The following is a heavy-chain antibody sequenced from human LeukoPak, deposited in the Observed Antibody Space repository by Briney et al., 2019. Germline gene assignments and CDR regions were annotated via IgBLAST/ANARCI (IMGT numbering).Heavy chain of an antibody. CDR1: GFTVSDAW. D-gene: IGHD3-10*01. V-gene: IGHV3-15*01. CDR2: IKSKSDGGTS. Sequence: GGSLRLSCAASGFTVSDAWMSWVRQAPGKGLEWVGRIKSKSDGGTSDYAAPVEGRFTISRDDSNNTLYLQINSLKTEDTAMYYCITGYKGPMVRGFISYYYFDDWGQGTLVTVSS. J-gene: IGHJ4*02. CDR3: ITGYKGPMVRGFISYYYFDD.